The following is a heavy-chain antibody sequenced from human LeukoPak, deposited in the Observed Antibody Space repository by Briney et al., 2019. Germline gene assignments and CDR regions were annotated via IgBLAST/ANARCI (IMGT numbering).Heavy chain of an antibody. CDR1: GYTFTSYY. J-gene: IGHJ4*02. CDR3: ARDQPGIAVAGFLRRFDY. D-gene: IGHD6-19*01. CDR2: INPSGGST. V-gene: IGHV1-46*01. Sequence: ASVKVSCKASGYTFTSYYMHWVRQAPGEGLEWMGIINPSGGSTSYAQKFQGRVTMTRDMSTSTVYMELSSLRSEDTAEYYCARDQPGIAVAGFLRRFDYWGQGTLVTVSS.